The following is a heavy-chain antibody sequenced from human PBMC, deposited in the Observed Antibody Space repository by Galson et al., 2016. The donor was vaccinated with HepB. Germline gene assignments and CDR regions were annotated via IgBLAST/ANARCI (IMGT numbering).Heavy chain of an antibody. Sequence: SLRLSCAASGITFSESGIHWARQASGKGLEWIGRIRDIGNSYATAYAASVEGRFTISRDDSKNTAYLRMNSLKTEDTAVYYCARFRPLTSHYGNTEQLEHWGQGTLVTVSS. CDR1: GITFSESG. V-gene: IGHV3-73*01. J-gene: IGHJ5*02. CDR2: IRDIGNSYAT. D-gene: IGHD3-10*01. CDR3: ARFRPLTSHYGNTEQLEH.